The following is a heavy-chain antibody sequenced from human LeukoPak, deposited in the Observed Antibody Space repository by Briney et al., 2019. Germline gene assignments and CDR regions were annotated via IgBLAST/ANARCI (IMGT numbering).Heavy chain of an antibody. D-gene: IGHD2-15*01. CDR1: GGSFSGYY. Sequence: PSETLSLTCAVYGGSFSGYYWSWIRQPPGKGLEWIGEINHSGSTNYNPSLKSRVTISVDTSKNQFSLKLSSVTAADTAVYYCARLCGGSCYRLDYWGQGTLVTVSS. CDR3: ARLCGGSCYRLDY. V-gene: IGHV4-34*01. J-gene: IGHJ4*02. CDR2: INHSGST.